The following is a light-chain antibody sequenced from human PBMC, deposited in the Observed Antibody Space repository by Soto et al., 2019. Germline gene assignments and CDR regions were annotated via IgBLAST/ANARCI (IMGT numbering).Light chain of an antibody. CDR3: QQYSSSPSIT. CDR1: QSISGT. Sequence: EIVMTQSPATLSVSPGGRATLSCRASQSISGTLAWYQQKPGQAPRLLIHGASTRAPGIPDRFSGSGSGTDFPLTISRLEPEDFAVYYCQQYSSSPSITFGQGTRLEIK. J-gene: IGKJ5*01. CDR2: GAS. V-gene: IGKV3-20*01.